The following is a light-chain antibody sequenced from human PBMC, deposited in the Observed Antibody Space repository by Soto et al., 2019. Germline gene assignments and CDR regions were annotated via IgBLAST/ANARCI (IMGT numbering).Light chain of an antibody. V-gene: IGKV3D-20*02. CDR2: GAS. J-gene: IGKJ4*01. CDR3: QQRSNPLT. Sequence: EIVLTQSPGTLSLSPGERATLSCRASQSVTSSYLGWYQQKPGQAPRLLIYGASSRATGIPARFSGSGSGTEFTLTISSLEPEDFAVYYCQQRSNPLTFGGGTKVDIK. CDR1: QSVTSSY.